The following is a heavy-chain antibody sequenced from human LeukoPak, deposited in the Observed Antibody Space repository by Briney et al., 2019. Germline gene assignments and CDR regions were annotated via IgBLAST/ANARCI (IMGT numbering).Heavy chain of an antibody. J-gene: IGHJ4*02. CDR3: ARYSASYPD. CDR2: IYSAGTT. CDR1: GFTFSANY. Sequence: GGSLRLSCAASGFTFSANYMSWVRQAPGKGLEWVSLIYSAGTTYYADSVKGRFTISRDTSKNTLYLQMDSLKAEDTAFYYCARYSASYPDWGQGTLVTVSS. V-gene: IGHV3-66*01. D-gene: IGHD1-26*01.